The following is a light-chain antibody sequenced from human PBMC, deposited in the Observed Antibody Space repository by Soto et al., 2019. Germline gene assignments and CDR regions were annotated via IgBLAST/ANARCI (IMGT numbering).Light chain of an antibody. CDR3: QQLRMYPST. CDR1: QDIAIY. Sequence: IQLTQSPSSLSASGGDRVTITCRASQDIAIYLAWYQQKPGEAPKLLIYAASTLYGGVPSRFSGSGSGTDFALTITSLQAEDFATYYCQQLRMYPSTFGGGTKVEIK. CDR2: AAS. V-gene: IGKV1-9*01. J-gene: IGKJ4*01.